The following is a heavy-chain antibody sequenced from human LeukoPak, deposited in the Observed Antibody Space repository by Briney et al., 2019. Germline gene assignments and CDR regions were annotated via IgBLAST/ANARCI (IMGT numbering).Heavy chain of an antibody. CDR1: GFTFTSYG. V-gene: IGHV3-23*01. CDR2: ISGSGDAT. J-gene: IGHJ5*02. CDR3: AKLRGLSSSSENNWFDP. Sequence: GGSLRLSCVASGFTFTSYGVSWVRQAPGKRLEWISGISGSGDATYYADSVKGRFTISRDNSKNTLYLQMNSLRAEETAVYYCAKLRGLSSSSENNWFDPWGQGTLVTVSS. D-gene: IGHD6-6*01.